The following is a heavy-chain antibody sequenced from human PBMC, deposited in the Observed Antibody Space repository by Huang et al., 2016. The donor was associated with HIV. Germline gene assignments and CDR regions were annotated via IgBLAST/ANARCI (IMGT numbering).Heavy chain of an antibody. V-gene: IGHV1-69*13. J-gene: IGHJ4*02. CDR1: GGTVSSFS. CDR3: ARGVGNSNRGFDI. Sequence: QVQLVQSGAEMKKSGSSVKVSCKASGGTVSSFSFTWVRQATSHGLEWMGGFIPVPDTTDLSQKFRGRVTLTADASTSTAFMVLSGLTSQDTAVYYCARGVGNSNRGFDIWGQGTLVTVS. CDR2: FIPVPDTT. D-gene: IGHD5-18*01.